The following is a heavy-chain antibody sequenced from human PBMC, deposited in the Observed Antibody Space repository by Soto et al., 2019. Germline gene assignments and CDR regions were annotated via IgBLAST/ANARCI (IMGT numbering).Heavy chain of an antibody. CDR2: MNPINGAT. CDR1: GYDFTAYD. Sequence: AAVKVSCKASGYDFTAYDINWVRQASGQGLEWMGWMNPINGATGFAQRFQGRVSMTRNTATDTAYLDLTGLRSDDTAVYYCGRGPSPRAPAGGTPYYFAMDVWGQGTTVTVSS. J-gene: IGHJ6*02. D-gene: IGHD6-13*01. CDR3: GRGPSPRAPAGGTPYYFAMDV. V-gene: IGHV1-8*02.